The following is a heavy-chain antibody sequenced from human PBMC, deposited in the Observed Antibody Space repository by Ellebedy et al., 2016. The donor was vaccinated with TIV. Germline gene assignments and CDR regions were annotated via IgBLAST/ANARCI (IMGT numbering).Heavy chain of an antibody. Sequence: HTGGSLRLSCAASGFTFSNYWMHWVRQAPGKGLEWVSRIDSDGHSTRYADSVKGRFTISRDNAKKTLYLQMNSLRAEDTAVYYCAKDGVSTRPIDSWGQGTLVTVSS. CDR2: IDSDGHST. D-gene: IGHD2-8*01. CDR1: GFTFSNYW. V-gene: IGHV3-74*01. J-gene: IGHJ4*02. CDR3: AKDGVSTRPIDS.